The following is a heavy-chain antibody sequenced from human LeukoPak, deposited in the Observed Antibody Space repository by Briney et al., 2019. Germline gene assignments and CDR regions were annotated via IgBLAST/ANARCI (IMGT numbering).Heavy chain of an antibody. J-gene: IGHJ4*02. CDR2: IRYDGSNK. CDR1: GFSFSSYG. CDR3: AKIDGDASNY. D-gene: IGHD4-17*01. Sequence: PGGSLRLSCAASGFSFSSYGMHWVCQAPGKGLEWVAFIRYDGSNKYYADSVKGRFTISRDNSKNTLYLQMNSLRAEDTAVYYCAKIDGDASNYWGQGTLVTVSS. V-gene: IGHV3-30*02.